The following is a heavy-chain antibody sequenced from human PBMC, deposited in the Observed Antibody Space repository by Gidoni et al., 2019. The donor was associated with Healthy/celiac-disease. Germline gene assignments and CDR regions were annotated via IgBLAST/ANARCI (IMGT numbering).Heavy chain of an antibody. CDR3: ARESGYSGYGPPHFDY. CDR2: RWYDGSNK. J-gene: IGHJ4*02. CDR1: GFTFSSYG. Sequence: QVQLVESGGGVVQPGRSLRLPCAASGFTFSSYGMHWVRQAPGKGLEWVAVRWYDGSNKYYADSVKGRFTISRDNSKNTLYLQMNSLRAEDTAVYYCARESGYSGYGPPHFDYWGQGTLVTVSS. D-gene: IGHD5-12*01. V-gene: IGHV3-33*01.